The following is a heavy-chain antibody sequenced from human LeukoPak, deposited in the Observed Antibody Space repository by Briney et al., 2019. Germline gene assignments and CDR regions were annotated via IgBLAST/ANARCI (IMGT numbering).Heavy chain of an antibody. Sequence: GGSLRLXCAASGFTFSSYSMNWVRQAPGKGLEWVSSISSSSSYIYYADSVKGRFTISRDNAKNSLYLQMNSLRAEDTAVYYCAKGGLYYYYYMDVWGKGTTVTVSS. CDR1: GFTFSSYS. CDR3: AKGGLYYYYYMDV. CDR2: ISSSSSYI. J-gene: IGHJ6*03. D-gene: IGHD3-16*01. V-gene: IGHV3-21*01.